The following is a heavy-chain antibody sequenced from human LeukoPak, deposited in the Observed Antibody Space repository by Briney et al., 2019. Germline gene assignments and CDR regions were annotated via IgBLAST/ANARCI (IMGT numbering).Heavy chain of an antibody. CDR2: ISSSSSYI. Sequence: PGGSLRLSCAASGFTFSSYSMNWVRQAPGKGLEWVSSISSSSSYIYYADSVKGRFTISRDNAKNSLYLQMNSLRAEDTAVYYRARDAFGEFSPFDYWGQGTLVTVSS. CDR1: GFTFSSYS. CDR3: ARDAFGEFSPFDY. J-gene: IGHJ4*02. D-gene: IGHD3-10*01. V-gene: IGHV3-21*01.